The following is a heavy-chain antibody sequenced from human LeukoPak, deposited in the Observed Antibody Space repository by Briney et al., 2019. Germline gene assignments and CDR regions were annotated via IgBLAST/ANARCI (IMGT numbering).Heavy chain of an antibody. CDR3: ARGAAYSSGWYPGDY. Sequence: ASVKVSCMASGYTFTGYYMHWVRQAPGQGLEWMGWINPNSGGTNYAQKFQGRVTMTRDTSISTAYMELSRLRPDDTAVYYCARGAAYSSGWYPGDYWGQGTLVTVSS. V-gene: IGHV1-2*02. D-gene: IGHD6-19*01. CDR2: INPNSGGT. J-gene: IGHJ4*02. CDR1: GYTFTGYY.